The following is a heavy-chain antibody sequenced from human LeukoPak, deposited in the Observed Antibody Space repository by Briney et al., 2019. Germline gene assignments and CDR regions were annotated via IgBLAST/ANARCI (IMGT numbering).Heavy chain of an antibody. CDR3: ATGGIYTGDWFDP. J-gene: IGHJ5*02. Sequence: PGGSLRLSCAASGFTFSSYAMSWVRQAPGKGLEWVSAISGSGGSTYYADSVKGRFTISRDNSKNTLYLQMSSLRAEDAAVYYCATGGIYTGDWFDPWGQGTLVTVSS. CDR2: ISGSGGST. D-gene: IGHD6-13*01. V-gene: IGHV3-23*01. CDR1: GFTFSSYA.